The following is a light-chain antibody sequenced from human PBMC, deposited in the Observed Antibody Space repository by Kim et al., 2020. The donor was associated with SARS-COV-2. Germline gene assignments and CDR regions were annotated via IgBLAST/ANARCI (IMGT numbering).Light chain of an antibody. CDR1: SSNIGNNY. CDR2: DNN. V-gene: IGLV1-51*01. Sequence: GQKVTITCTGSSSNIGNNYVSWYQQHPGTAPKLLIYDNNKRPSGIPDRFSGSKSVTSATLGITGLQTGDEADYYCGTWDSSLSAVVFGGGTQLTVL. J-gene: IGLJ2*01. CDR3: GTWDSSLSAVV.